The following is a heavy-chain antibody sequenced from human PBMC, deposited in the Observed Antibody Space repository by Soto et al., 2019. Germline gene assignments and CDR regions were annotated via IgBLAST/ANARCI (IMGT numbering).Heavy chain of an antibody. J-gene: IGHJ6*03. D-gene: IGHD1-1*01. Sequence: GGSLRLSCAASGFTFSDYYMSWIRQAPGKGLEWVSYISSSGSTIYYADSVKGRFTISRDNAKNSLYLQMNSLRAEDTAVYYCARDLDGVYYYYYMDVWGKGTTVTVSS. CDR3: ARDLDGVYYYYYMDV. V-gene: IGHV3-11*01. CDR2: ISSSGSTI. CDR1: GFTFSDYY.